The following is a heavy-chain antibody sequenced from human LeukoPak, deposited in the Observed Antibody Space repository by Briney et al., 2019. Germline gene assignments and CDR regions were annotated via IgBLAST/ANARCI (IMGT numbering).Heavy chain of an antibody. CDR2: TYYRSKWYN. J-gene: IGHJ4*02. CDR1: GDSVSSNSAA. Sequence: SQTLSLTCVISGDSVSSNSAAWNWIRQSPSRGLEWLVRTYYRSKWYNDYAVSLKSRITISPDTSKNQFSLQLNSVTPEDTAVYYCARSAAGTVVAGAPDYWGQGTLVTVSS. CDR3: ARSAAGTVVAGAPDY. D-gene: IGHD6-19*01. V-gene: IGHV6-1*01.